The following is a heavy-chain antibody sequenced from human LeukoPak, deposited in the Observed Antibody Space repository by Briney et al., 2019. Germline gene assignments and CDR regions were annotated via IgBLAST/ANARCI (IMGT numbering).Heavy chain of an antibody. CDR2: ISGSGHDI. D-gene: IGHD2-8*01. V-gene: IGHV3-11*01. Sequence: GGSLRLSCVVSGFSFSDSYMTWIRQTPGKGLESLAYISGSGHDIYYTDSVKGRFTISRDNAKDSLYLQMNGLRPEDTALYYCSTDPRLLIYWGHGTLVTVSS. J-gene: IGHJ4*01. CDR3: STDPRLLIY. CDR1: GFSFSDSY.